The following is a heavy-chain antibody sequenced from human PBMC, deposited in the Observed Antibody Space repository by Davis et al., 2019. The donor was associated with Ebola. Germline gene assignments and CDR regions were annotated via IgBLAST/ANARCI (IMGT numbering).Heavy chain of an antibody. CDR3: AKSGLSFGVVKYHYGMDV. V-gene: IGHV3-23*01. J-gene: IGHJ6*04. CDR1: VITFSSYA. D-gene: IGHD3-3*01. CDR2: ISGSGGST. Sequence: GESLKISCTDSVITFSSYAMTWVRQAPGKGLEWVSAISGSGGSTYYADSVKGRFTISRDNSKKTLNLQMNSLRAEDTAVYYCAKSGLSFGVVKYHYGMDVWGKGTTVTVSS.